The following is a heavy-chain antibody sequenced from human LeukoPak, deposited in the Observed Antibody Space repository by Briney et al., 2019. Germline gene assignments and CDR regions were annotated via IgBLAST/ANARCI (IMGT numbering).Heavy chain of an antibody. CDR1: GGSISSGSYY. CDR2: IHTSGST. V-gene: IGHV4-61*02. D-gene: IGHD1-14*01. CDR3: ARDSPETSDVFDI. Sequence: SETLSPTCTVSGGSISSGSYYWSWIRQPAGKGLEWIGRIHTSGSTNYNPSLKSRVTISLDTSKNQFSLKLSSVTAADTAVYYCARDSPETSDVFDIWGQGTMVTVSS. J-gene: IGHJ3*02.